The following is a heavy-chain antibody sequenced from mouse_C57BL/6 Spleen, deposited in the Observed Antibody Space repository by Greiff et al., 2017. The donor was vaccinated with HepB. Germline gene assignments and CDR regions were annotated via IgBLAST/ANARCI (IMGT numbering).Heavy chain of an antibody. Sequence: VKLMESGAELVRPGTSVKMSCKASGYTFTNYWIGWAKQRPGHGLEWIGDIYAGGGYTNYNEKLKGKATLNADKSSSTAYMQFSSLTSEDSAIYYCARRGYYAMDYWGQGTSVTVSS. V-gene: IGHV1-63*01. CDR3: ARRGYYAMDY. CDR2: IYAGGGYT. CDR1: GYTFTNYW. J-gene: IGHJ4*01.